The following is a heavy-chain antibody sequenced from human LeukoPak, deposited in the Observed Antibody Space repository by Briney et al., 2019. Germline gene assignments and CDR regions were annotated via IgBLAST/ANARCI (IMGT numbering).Heavy chain of an antibody. Sequence: PSETLSLTCAVYGGSFSGYYWSWIHQPPGKGLEWIGEINHSGSTNYNTSLKSRVTISIDTSKTQLSLKLSSVTAADTAVYYCAREYGTERYYDSSGYVDYWGQGTLVTVSS. J-gene: IGHJ4*02. CDR2: INHSGST. D-gene: IGHD3-22*01. CDR3: AREYGTERYYDSSGYVDY. V-gene: IGHV4-34*01. CDR1: GGSFSGYY.